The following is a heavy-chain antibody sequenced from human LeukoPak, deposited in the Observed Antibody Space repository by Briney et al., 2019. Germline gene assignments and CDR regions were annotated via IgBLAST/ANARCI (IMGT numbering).Heavy chain of an antibody. D-gene: IGHD6-19*01. V-gene: IGHV3-30*18. CDR2: ISYDGSNK. CDR1: GFTFSSYV. Sequence: GGSLRLSCAASGFTFSSYVMHWVRQAPGKGLEWVAVISYDGSNKYYAGSVKGRFTISRDNSKNTLYLQMNSLRAEDTAVYYCAKDRISGWNVFDYWGQGTLVTVSS. J-gene: IGHJ4*02. CDR3: AKDRISGWNVFDY.